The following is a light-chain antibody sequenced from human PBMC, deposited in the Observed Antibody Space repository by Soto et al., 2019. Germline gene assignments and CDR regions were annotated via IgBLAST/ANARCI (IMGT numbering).Light chain of an antibody. J-gene: IGKJ2*01. V-gene: IGKV1-5*01. Sequence: DIQMTQSPSTLSASVGDRVAITGRASQTINGTLAWYQKKPGKAPKLMISDAYNFESGVPSRFSGSGSGTEFTLTICSLQPDDFATYYCQQYETYFRYTCGQGTKLDIK. CDR3: QQYETYFRYT. CDR2: DAY. CDR1: QTINGT.